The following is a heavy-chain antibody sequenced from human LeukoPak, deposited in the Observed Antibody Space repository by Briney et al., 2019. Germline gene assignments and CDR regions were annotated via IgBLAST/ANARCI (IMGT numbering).Heavy chain of an antibody. J-gene: IGHJ4*02. CDR3: ARRGVYCSSTSCYPYFDY. V-gene: IGHV4-34*01. CDR1: GGSFSGYY. D-gene: IGHD2-2*01. CDR2: INHSGST. Sequence: PSETLSLTCAVYGGSFSGYYWSWIRQPPGKGLEWLGEINHSGSTNYNPSLKSRVTISVDTSKNQFSLKLSSVTAADTAVYYCARRGVYCSSTSCYPYFDYWGQGTLVTVSS.